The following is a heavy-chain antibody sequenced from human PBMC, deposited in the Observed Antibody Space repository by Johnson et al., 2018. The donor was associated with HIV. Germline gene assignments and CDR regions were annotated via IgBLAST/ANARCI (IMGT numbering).Heavy chain of an antibody. J-gene: IGHJ3*02. D-gene: IGHD1-26*01. CDR3: ARVRGGRENAFDI. Sequence: VQLVESGGGLVQPGGSLRLSCAASGFTFSNYGMHWVRQAPGKGLGWVAVVSYDGSNKYYADSVKGRFTISRDNSKNTMSLQMNSPRVEDTAVYYGARVRGGRENAFDIWGQGTMVTVSS. CDR2: VSYDGSNK. V-gene: IGHV3-30*03. CDR1: GFTFSNYG.